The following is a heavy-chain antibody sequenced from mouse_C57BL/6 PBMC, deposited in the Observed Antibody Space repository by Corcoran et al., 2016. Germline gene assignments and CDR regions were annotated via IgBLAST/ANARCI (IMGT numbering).Heavy chain of an antibody. Sequence: QVQLQQSGPELVKPGASVKISCKASGYTFTDYYINWVKQRPGQGLEWIGWIFPGSGSTYYNEKFKGKATLTVDKSSSTAYMLLSSLTSEDSAVYFCARWEGRTYYSNYKGGYYFDYWGQGTTRTVSS. J-gene: IGHJ2*01. CDR2: IFPGSGST. V-gene: IGHV1-75*01. D-gene: IGHD2-5*01. CDR3: ARWEGRTYYSNYKGGYYFDY. CDR1: GYTFTDYY.